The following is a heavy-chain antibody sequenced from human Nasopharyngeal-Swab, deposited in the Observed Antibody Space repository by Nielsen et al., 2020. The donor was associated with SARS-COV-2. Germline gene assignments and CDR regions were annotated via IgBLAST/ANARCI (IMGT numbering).Heavy chain of an antibody. Sequence: SETLSLTCTVSGGSISSSSYYWGWIRQPPGKGLEWSGSIYYSGSTYYNPSLKSRVTISVDTSKNQFSLKLSSVTAADAAVYYCATQPAVTTVIWGQGTLVTVSS. CDR2: IYYSGST. CDR3: ATQPAVTTVI. V-gene: IGHV4-39*01. D-gene: IGHD4-17*01. J-gene: IGHJ4*02. CDR1: GGSISSSSYY.